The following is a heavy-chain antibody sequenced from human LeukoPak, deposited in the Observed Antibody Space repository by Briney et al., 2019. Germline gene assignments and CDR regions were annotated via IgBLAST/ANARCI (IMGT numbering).Heavy chain of an antibody. CDR1: GFTFSSYS. J-gene: IGHJ3*02. V-gene: IGHV3-21*01. CDR3: ARALAGPIDAFDI. D-gene: IGHD6-19*01. Sequence: PGGSLRLSCAASGFTFSSYSMNWVRQAPGKGLEWVSSISSSSSYIYYADSVKGQFTISRDNAKNSLYLQMNSLRAEDTAVYYCARALAGPIDAFDIWGQGTMVTVSS. CDR2: ISSSSSYI.